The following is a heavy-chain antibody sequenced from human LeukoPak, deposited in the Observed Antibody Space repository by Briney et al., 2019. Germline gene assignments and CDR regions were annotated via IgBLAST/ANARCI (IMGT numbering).Heavy chain of an antibody. J-gene: IGHJ3*02. CDR3: ARQVRYFDWLTGAFDI. CDR1: GGSISSSSYY. D-gene: IGHD3-9*01. V-gene: IGHV4-39*01. Sequence: PSETLSLTCTVSGGSISSSSYYWGWLRQPPGKGLEWIGSIYYSGSTYYNPSLKSRVTISVDTSKNQFSLKPSSVTAADTAVYYCARQVRYFDWLTGAFDIWGQGTMVTVSS. CDR2: IYYSGST.